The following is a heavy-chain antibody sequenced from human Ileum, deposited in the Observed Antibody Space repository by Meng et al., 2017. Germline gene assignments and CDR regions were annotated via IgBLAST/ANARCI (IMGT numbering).Heavy chain of an antibody. CDR2: ISSDGSST. V-gene: IGHV3-74*01. D-gene: IGHD2/OR15-2a*01. CDR1: EFTFSSYW. CDR3: ARGNVGLLSQYYDC. Sequence: GESLKISCAASEFTFSSYWMNWVRQAPGKGLVWVSRISSDGSSTTYADSVKGRFTISRDNAKNTLYLQMNSLRAEDTAVYYCARGNVGLLSQYYDCWGQGTLVTVSS. J-gene: IGHJ4*02.